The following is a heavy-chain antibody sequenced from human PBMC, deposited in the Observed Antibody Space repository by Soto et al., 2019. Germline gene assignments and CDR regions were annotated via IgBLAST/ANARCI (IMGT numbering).Heavy chain of an antibody. J-gene: IGHJ5*02. D-gene: IGHD1-7*01. CDR2: IYHSGST. CDR3: AGYNWNYSFDP. CDR1: GGSVRDGSYY. Sequence: KPSETLSLTCTVSGGSVRDGSYYWAWLRQPPGKGLEWIGHIYHSGSTIYNPSLKSRVTISIDTSKSQFSLNLNSMTAADTAVYYCAGYNWNYSFDPWGQGTLVTVSS. V-gene: IGHV4-61*01.